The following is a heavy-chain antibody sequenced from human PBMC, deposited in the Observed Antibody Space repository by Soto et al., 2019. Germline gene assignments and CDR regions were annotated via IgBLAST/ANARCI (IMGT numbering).Heavy chain of an antibody. CDR2: IWHHGGNK. Sequence: QMQLEESGGGVVQPGRYLRLYCVASGFTFSHYGMHWVRQAPGKGLEWVAVIWHHGGNKYYADSVKGRFTISRDNARNTLYLQMDSLRGEDTGVYYCVSDETQLERRPSYGKDVWGRGTTVIVSS. D-gene: IGHD1-1*01. V-gene: IGHV3-33*01. CDR3: VSDETQLERRPSYGKDV. J-gene: IGHJ6*02. CDR1: GFTFSHYG.